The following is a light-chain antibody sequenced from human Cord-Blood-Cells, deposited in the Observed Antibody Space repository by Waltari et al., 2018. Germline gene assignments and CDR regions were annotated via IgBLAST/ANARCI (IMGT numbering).Light chain of an antibody. J-gene: IGKJ4*01. V-gene: IGKV1-39*01. CDR3: QQSYSTPPLT. Sequence: DIQMTQSPSSLSASVGDRVTITCRASQSISSYLNWYQQKPGKAPKLLIYAASSLQSGVPSRFSGSGSGTDFTLTISSRQPDDFATYYCQQSYSTPPLTFGGGTKVEIK. CDR1: QSISSY. CDR2: AAS.